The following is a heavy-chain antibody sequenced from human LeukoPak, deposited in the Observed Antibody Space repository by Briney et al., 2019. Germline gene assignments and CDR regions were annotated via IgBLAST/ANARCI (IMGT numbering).Heavy chain of an antibody. CDR3: AKAEGYDILTGLDY. CDR1: GFTFNNYA. J-gene: IGHJ4*02. D-gene: IGHD3-9*01. CDR2: IYGSGDGT. V-gene: IGHV3-23*01. Sequence: PGRSLRLSCAASGFTFNNYAMSWVRQAPGKWLEWVSGIYGSGDGTKYADSVKGRFTISRYNSKNTLYLQMNSLRTEDTAVYYCAKAEGYDILTGLDYWGQGTLVTVSS.